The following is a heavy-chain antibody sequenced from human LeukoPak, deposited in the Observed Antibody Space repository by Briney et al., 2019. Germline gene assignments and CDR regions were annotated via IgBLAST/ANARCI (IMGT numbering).Heavy chain of an antibody. V-gene: IGHV1-18*01. CDR2: ISAYNGNT. D-gene: IGHD6-19*01. CDR1: GGTFSSYA. J-gene: IGHJ3*02. Sequence: ASVKVSCKASGGTFSSYAISWVRQAPGQGLEWMGWISAYNGNTNYAQKLQGRVTMTTDTSTSTAYMELRSLRSDDTAVYYCARGLAVAGPMAFDIWGQGTMVTVSS. CDR3: ARGLAVAGPMAFDI.